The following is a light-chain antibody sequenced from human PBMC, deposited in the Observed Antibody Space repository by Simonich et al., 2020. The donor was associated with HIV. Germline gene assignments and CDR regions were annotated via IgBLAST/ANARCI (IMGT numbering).Light chain of an antibody. CDR2: GAS. V-gene: IGKV3-15*01. CDR3: QQYNNWSYT. J-gene: IGKJ2*01. Sequence: EIVLTQSPGTLSLSPGERATLSCRASESDNSKYLAWYQQKPGLAPRLLIYGASTRATGIPPRFSGSGSGTEFTLTISSMQSEDFAVYYCQQYNNWSYTFGQGTKLEIK. CDR1: ESDNSKY.